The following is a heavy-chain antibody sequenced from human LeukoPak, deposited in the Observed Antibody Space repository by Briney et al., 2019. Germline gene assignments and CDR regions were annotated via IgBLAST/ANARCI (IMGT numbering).Heavy chain of an antibody. CDR2: ISYDGSNK. Sequence: PGRSLRLSCAASGFTFSSYAMHGVRQAPGKGLEWVAVISYDGSNKYYADSVKGRFTISRDNYKNTLYLQMNSLRAEDTAVYYCASRFLELPWGQGTLVTGSS. D-gene: IGHD3-3*01. CDR1: GFTFSSYA. V-gene: IGHV3-30-3*01. CDR3: ASRFLELP. J-gene: IGHJ5*02.